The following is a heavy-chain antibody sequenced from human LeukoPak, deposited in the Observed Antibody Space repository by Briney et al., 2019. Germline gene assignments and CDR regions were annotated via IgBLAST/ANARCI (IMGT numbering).Heavy chain of an antibody. V-gene: IGHV3-21*01. D-gene: IGHD3-22*01. J-gene: IGHJ4*02. CDR3: VRLRRNSDTSGFYYYYDF. CDR1: GYTFSSYS. CDR2: ISVRSNYI. Sequence: PGGSLRLSCLASGYTFSSYSINWVRQAPRKGLEWVSSISVRSNYIYYADSVRGRFRISRDDARDSLYLQMNSLRAEDTAVYYCVRLRRNSDTSGFYYYYDFWGQGTLVTVSS.